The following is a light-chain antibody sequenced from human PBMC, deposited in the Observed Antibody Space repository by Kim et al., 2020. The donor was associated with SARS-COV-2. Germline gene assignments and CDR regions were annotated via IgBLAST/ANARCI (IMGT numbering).Light chain of an antibody. CDR2: DAS. CDR3: QQYHSYGYS. Sequence: DIQMTQSPSTLSASVGDRVTITCRASQSISNWFAWYQQKPGKTPKLLIYDASSLESGVPSRFSGSGSGTAFTLTISSLQPDDFATYYCQQYHSYGYSFGQGTKLEI. V-gene: IGKV1-5*01. CDR1: QSISNW. J-gene: IGKJ2*01.